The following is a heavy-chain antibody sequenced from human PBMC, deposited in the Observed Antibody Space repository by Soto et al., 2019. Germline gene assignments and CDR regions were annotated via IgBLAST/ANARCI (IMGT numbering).Heavy chain of an antibody. CDR3: VKPHDYGDYSFDY. D-gene: IGHD4-17*01. CDR2: ISSSGSTI. J-gene: IGHJ4*02. V-gene: IGHV3-11*01. CDR1: GFTFSDYY. Sequence: QVQLVESGGGLVKHGGSLRLSCAASGFTFSDYYMSWIRQAPGKGLEWVSYISSSGSTIYYADSVKGRFTISRDNAKNSLYLQMNSLRAEDTAVYYCVKPHDYGDYSFDYWGQGTLVTVSS.